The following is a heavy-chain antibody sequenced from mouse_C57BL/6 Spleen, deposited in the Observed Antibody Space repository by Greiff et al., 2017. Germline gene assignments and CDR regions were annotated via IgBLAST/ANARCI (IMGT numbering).Heavy chain of an antibody. CDR2: INPGSGGT. J-gene: IGHJ3*01. V-gene: IGHV1-54*01. CDR3: AREGYDDDGFAY. CDR1: GYAFTNYL. Sequence: QVQLQQSGAELVRPGTSVKVSCKASGYAFTNYLIEWVKQRPGQGLEWIGVINPGSGGTNYNEKFKGKATLTADKSSSTAYMQLSSLTSEDSAVYFCAREGYDDDGFAYWGQGTLVTVSA. D-gene: IGHD2-4*01.